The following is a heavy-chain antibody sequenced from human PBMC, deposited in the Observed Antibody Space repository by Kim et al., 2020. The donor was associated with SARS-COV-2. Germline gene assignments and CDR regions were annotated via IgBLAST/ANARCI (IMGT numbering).Heavy chain of an antibody. J-gene: IGHJ4*02. CDR1: GGPFSRFP. V-gene: IGHV1-69*02. CDR3: TTIRPGYDSDKDDY. CDR2: IIPTLGIA. Sequence: SVKVSCKTSGGPFSRFPISWVRQAPGQGLEWMGRIIPTLGIAKYAQKFQDRVTITADTSTNTGYMELSSLTSEDTAVYYCTTIRPGYDSDKDDYWGQGT. D-gene: IGHD5-12*01.